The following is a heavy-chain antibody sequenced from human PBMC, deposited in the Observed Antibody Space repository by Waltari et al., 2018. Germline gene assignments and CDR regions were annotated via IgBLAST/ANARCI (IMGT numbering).Heavy chain of an antibody. CDR3: ARAGSTLIWGVAE. Sequence: QVQLVQSGAEVKKPGASVKVSCKASGYTFTDFYMHWVRQAPGQGLEWMGIVNPYGGSTTDAQKLQDRVTMTRDTSTSTVYMELSSLRSEDMAVYYCARAGSTLIWGVAEWGQGTLVTVSS. V-gene: IGHV1-46*04. D-gene: IGHD2-2*01. CDR2: VNPYGGST. CDR1: GYTFTDFY. J-gene: IGHJ4*02.